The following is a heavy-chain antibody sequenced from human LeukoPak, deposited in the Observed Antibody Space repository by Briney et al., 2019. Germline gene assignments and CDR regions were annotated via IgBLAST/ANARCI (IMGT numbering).Heavy chain of an antibody. Sequence: SETLSLTCTVSGGSISSYYWSWIRQPAGKELEWIGRIYTSGSTNYNPSLKSRVTMSVDTSKNQFSLKLSSVTAADTAVYYCARDVEMATVGAFDIWGQGTMVTVSS. CDR3: ARDVEMATVGAFDI. D-gene: IGHD5-24*01. CDR2: IYTSGST. J-gene: IGHJ3*02. CDR1: GGSISSYY. V-gene: IGHV4-4*07.